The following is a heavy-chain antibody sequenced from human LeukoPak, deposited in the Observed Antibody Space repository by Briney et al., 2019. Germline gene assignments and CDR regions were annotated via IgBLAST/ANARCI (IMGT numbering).Heavy chain of an antibody. J-gene: IGHJ4*02. CDR2: IYSGSST. CDR1: GFTVSSNY. Sequence: GGSLRLSCVASGFTVSSNYMSWVRQAPGKGLEWVSVIYSGSSTYYAESAKGRFTISRHTSKNTLYLQMNSLRADGTAVYYCARDRSSGWYVYDYWGQGTLVTVSS. CDR3: ARDRSSGWYVYDY. D-gene: IGHD6-19*01. V-gene: IGHV3-53*01.